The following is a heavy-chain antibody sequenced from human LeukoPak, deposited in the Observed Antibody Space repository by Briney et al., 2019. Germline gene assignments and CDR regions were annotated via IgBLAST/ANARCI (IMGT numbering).Heavy chain of an antibody. V-gene: IGHV4-59*01. Sequence: SETLSLTCAVYGGSFSGYYWSWIRQPPGKGLEWIGYIYYSGSTNYNPSLKSRVTISVDTSKNQFSLKLSSVTAADTAVYYCAREAAAGTGYYDYWGQGTLVTVSS. CDR3: AREAAAGTGYYDY. CDR1: GGSFSGYY. CDR2: IYYSGST. J-gene: IGHJ4*02. D-gene: IGHD6-13*01.